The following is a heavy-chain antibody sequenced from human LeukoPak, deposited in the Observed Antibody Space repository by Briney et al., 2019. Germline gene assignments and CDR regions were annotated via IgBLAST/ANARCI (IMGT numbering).Heavy chain of an antibody. J-gene: IGHJ4*02. D-gene: IGHD4-17*01. V-gene: IGHV3-15*01. CDR1: GFTVSSSY. CDR3: TTGYGDYGFDY. CDR2: IKSETDGGNT. Sequence: GGSLRLSCAASGFTVSSSYMSWVRQAPGKGLEWVGRIKSETDGGNTDYAAPGKGRFTISRDDSKNTLYLQMNSLKTEDTAVYYCTTGYGDYGFDYWGQGTLVTVSS.